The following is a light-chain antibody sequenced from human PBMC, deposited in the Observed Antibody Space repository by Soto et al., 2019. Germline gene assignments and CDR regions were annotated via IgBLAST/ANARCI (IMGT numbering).Light chain of an antibody. Sequence: DIQITQSPSSLSASVGDRVTITCRASQSIASYLNWYQQKPGKAPKLLIYAESTLQGGVPSRFSGSGSGTDFTLTISRLQPEDFATYYCLQLYNFSWTFGQGTKVDIK. CDR1: QSIASY. CDR2: AES. CDR3: LQLYNFSWT. V-gene: IGKV1-39*01. J-gene: IGKJ1*01.